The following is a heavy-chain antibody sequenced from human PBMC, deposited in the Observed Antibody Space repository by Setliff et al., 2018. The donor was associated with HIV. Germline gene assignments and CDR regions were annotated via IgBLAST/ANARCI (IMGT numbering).Heavy chain of an antibody. D-gene: IGHD3-3*01. CDR1: GYTFTAHH. CDR2: IIPKSGET. Sequence: ASVKVSCKSSGYTFTAHHIHWVRQAPGQGPEWMGWIIPKSGETIYAEKFRGRVTMTRDTSLSTAYMELSWLTSDDTAVYYCARVVYRDYDFWSAYEYWGQGTMVTVSS. J-gene: IGHJ4*02. CDR3: ARVVYRDYDFWSAYEY. V-gene: IGHV1-2*02.